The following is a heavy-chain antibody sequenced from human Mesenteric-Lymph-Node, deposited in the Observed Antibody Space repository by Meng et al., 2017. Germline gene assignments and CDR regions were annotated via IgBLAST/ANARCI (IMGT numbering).Heavy chain of an antibody. V-gene: IGHV4-4*02. J-gene: IGHJ4*02. CDR3: ASYDSTRANFDY. CDR1: VGPTSSRTW. CDR2: IYHSGST. D-gene: IGHD3-22*01. Sequence: GSGLVKASGTLSVTGAAPVGPTSSRTWWSCVRQPPGKGLEWIGEIYHSGSTNYNPSLKSRVTISVDKSKDQFSLKLSSVTAADTAVYYCASYDSTRANFDYCGQGTLVTVSS.